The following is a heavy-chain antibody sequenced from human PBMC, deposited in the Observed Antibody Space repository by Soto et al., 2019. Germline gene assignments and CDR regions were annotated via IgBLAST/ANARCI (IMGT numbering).Heavy chain of an antibody. V-gene: IGHV3-23*01. D-gene: IGHD1-26*01. CDR2: ISGSGGST. CDR1: GFTFSSYA. J-gene: IGHJ5*02. Sequence: GWSLRLSCAASGFTFSSYAMSWVRQAPGKGLEWVSAISGSGGSTYYADSVKGRFTISRDNSKNTLYLQMNSLRAEDTAVYYCAKDYIVGATSNWFDPWGQGTLVIVSS. CDR3: AKDYIVGATSNWFDP.